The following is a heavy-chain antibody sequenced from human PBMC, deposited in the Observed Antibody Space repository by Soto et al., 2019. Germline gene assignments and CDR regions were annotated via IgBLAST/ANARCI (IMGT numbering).Heavy chain of an antibody. CDR3: ARDVKSGWLLDY. V-gene: IGHV3-33*01. Sequence: GGSLRLSCAASGFTFSSYGMHWVRQAPGKGLEWVAVIWYDGSNKYYADSVKGRFTISRDNSKNTLYLQMNSLRAEDTAVYYCARDVKSGWLLDYWGQGTLVTVSS. CDR1: GFTFSSYG. D-gene: IGHD6-19*01. J-gene: IGHJ4*02. CDR2: IWYDGSNK.